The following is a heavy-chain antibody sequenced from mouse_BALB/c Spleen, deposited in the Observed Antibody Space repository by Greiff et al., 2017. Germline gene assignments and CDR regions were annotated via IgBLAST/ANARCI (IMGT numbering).Heavy chain of an antibody. V-gene: IGHV5-15*02. Sequence: EVKLMESGGGLVQPGGSRKLSCAASGFTFSDYGMAWVRQAPGKGPEWVAFISNLAYSIYYADTVTGRFTISRENAKNTLYLEMSSLRSEDTAMYYCARNWDNAMDYWGQGTSVTVSS. CDR1: GFTFSDYG. D-gene: IGHD4-1*01. CDR2: ISNLAYSI. CDR3: ARNWDNAMDY. J-gene: IGHJ4*01.